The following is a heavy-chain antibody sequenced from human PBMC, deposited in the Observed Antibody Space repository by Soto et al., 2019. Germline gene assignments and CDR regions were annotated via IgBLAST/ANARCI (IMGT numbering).Heavy chain of an antibody. Sequence: PSETLSLTCTVSGGSISSGDYYWSWIRQHPGKGLEWIGYTYYTGRTSYNPSLKSRVTISIDASKNQFSLKLNSVAAADTAVYYCAVSRYCRSTSCYFYYYHGMDVWGQGTTVTVSS. J-gene: IGHJ6*02. CDR2: TYYTGRT. CDR3: AVSRYCRSTSCYFYYYHGMDV. D-gene: IGHD2-2*01. CDR1: GGSISSGDYY. V-gene: IGHV4-31*03.